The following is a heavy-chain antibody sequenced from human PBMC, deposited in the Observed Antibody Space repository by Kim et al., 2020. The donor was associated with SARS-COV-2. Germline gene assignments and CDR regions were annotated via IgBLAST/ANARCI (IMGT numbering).Heavy chain of an antibody. CDR1: GGSISSGDYY. CDR2: IYYSGST. Sequence: SETLSLTCTVSGGSISSGDYYWSWIRQPPGKGLEWIGYIYYSGSTYYNPSLKSRVTISVDTSKNQFSLKLSSVTAADTAVYYCARDARLFLRAFDYWGQGTLVTVSS. V-gene: IGHV4-30-4*01. D-gene: IGHD3-16*01. J-gene: IGHJ4*02. CDR3: ARDARLFLRAFDY.